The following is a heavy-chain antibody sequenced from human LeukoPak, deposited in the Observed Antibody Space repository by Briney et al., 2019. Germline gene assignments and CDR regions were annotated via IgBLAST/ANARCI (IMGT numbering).Heavy chain of an antibody. CDR3: ARALSSQEAFDI. V-gene: IGHV3-11*04. Sequence: GGSLRLSCAASGFTFSDYYMSWIRQAPGRGLEWVSYISSSDSTIYYADSVKGRFTISRDNAKSSLYLQMNSLRAEDTAVYYCARALSSQEAFDIWGQGTMVTVSS. D-gene: IGHD6-6*01. J-gene: IGHJ3*02. CDR1: GFTFSDYY. CDR2: ISSSDSTI.